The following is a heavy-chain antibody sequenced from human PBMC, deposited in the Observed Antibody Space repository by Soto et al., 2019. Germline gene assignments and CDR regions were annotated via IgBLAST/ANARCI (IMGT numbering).Heavy chain of an antibody. V-gene: IGHV3-33*01. CDR3: ARDYDYGDYLMDY. J-gene: IGHJ4*02. D-gene: IGHD4-17*01. CDR1: GFTFSSYG. Sequence: QVQLVESGGGVVQPGRSLRLSCAASGFTFSSYGMHWVRQAPGKGLEWVAVIWYDGSNKYYAESVKGRFTISRDNSKNTLYLQMNSLRAEDTAVYYCARDYDYGDYLMDYWGQGTLVTVSS. CDR2: IWYDGSNK.